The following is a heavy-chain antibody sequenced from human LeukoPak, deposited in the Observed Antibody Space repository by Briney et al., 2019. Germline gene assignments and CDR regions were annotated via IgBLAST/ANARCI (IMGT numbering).Heavy chain of an antibody. D-gene: IGHD6-19*01. J-gene: IGHJ4*02. CDR3: ALTSGWQYYFDY. CDR1: GFTFSSYG. V-gene: IGHV3-30*02. Sequence: GGSLRLSCAASGFTFSSYGMHWVRQAPGKGLEWVAFIRYDGSNKYYADSVKGRFTISRGNSKNTLYLQMNSLRAEDTAVYYCALTSGWQYYFDYWGQGTLVTVSS. CDR2: IRYDGSNK.